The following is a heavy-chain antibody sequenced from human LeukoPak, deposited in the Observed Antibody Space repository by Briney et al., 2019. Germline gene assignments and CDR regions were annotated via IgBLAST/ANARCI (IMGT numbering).Heavy chain of an antibody. CDR1: GFTFSDYY. V-gene: IGHV3-11*04. D-gene: IGHD3-10*01. Sequence: GGSLRLSCAASGFTFSDYYMSWIRQAPGKGLEWVSYISSSGSTIYYADPVRGRFTISRATTKNSLHLQMNSLRAENTAIYDCARERTPKHYYGSGSYDGYFDHWGQGALVTVSS. CDR2: ISSSGSTI. J-gene: IGHJ4*02. CDR3: ARERTPKHYYGSGSYDGYFDH.